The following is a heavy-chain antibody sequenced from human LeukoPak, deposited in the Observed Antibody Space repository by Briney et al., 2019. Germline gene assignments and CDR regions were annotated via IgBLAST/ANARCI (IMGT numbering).Heavy chain of an antibody. V-gene: IGHV3-30*02. CDR1: GFTFSSYG. CDR2: MKYDGTEK. J-gene: IGHJ4*02. CDR3: AQCVPIERVPGFGPGY. Sequence: GGSLRLSCAGSGFTFSSYGIEWVRQAPGKGLEGGTFMKYDGTEKVYADSGKGRFTRSRDKCKDKVELQRKRLKTEDTGVYFCAQCVPIERVPGFGPGYWGQGTLVTVSS. D-gene: IGHD3-3*01.